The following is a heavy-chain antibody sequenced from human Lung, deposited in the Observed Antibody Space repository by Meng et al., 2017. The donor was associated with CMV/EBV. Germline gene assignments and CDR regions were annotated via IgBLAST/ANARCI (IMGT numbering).Heavy chain of an antibody. V-gene: IGHV3-30*02. D-gene: IGHD3-3*01. J-gene: IGHJ4*02. Sequence: GGSXRLSCAASGFSFGTYGMHWVRQAPGKGLEWVSFIRYDGSNTYYADSVKGRFSISRDNSENMLYLQMGSLRPEDTAVYYWAKGLSNYDSWDGWDHWGQGTXVTVSS. CDR3: AKGLSNYDSWDGWDH. CDR2: IRYDGSNT. CDR1: GFSFGTYG.